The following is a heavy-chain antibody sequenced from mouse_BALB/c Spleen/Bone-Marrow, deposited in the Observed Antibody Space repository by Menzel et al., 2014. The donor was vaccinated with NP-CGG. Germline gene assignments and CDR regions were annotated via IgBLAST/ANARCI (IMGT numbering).Heavy chain of an antibody. CDR1: GFTFSNYG. CDR3: ARHAYYDQTEVSFVY. D-gene: IGHD2-4*01. Sequence: EVQVVESGGGLVKSGGSLKLSCAASGFTFSNYGMSWVRQTPEKRLEWVATISGGGSYTFYSDSVKGRFTISGDNAKNNLYLQLSSLRSEDTALYYCARHAYYDQTEVSFVYWGQGTLVIVSA. V-gene: IGHV5-9-2*01. J-gene: IGHJ3*01. CDR2: ISGGGSYT.